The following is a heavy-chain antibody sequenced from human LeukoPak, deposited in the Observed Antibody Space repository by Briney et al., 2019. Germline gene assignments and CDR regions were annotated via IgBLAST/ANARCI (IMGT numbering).Heavy chain of an antibody. CDR2: IFADNST. D-gene: IGHD3-10*01. J-gene: IGHJ2*01. V-gene: IGHV3-53*01. Sequence: XXSWVRQAPGKGLEWVSVIFADNSTYYADSVKGRFTISRDNSKNTLYLQMNSLRAEDTAVYYCAKAIFFGEFIYWYFDLWGRGTLVTVSS. CDR3: AKAIFFGEFIYWYFDL. CDR1: X.